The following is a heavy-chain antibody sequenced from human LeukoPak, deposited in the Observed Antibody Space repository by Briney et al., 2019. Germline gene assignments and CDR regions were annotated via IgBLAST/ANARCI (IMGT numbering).Heavy chain of an antibody. CDR2: IYYSGST. D-gene: IGHD3-10*01. V-gene: IGHV4-59*01. J-gene: IGHJ3*02. CDR1: GGSISSYY. CDR3: ARASGYAGAFDI. Sequence: SETLSLTCTVSGGSISSYYWSWIRQPPGKGLEWIGYIYYSGSTNYNPSLKSRVTISVDTSKNQFSLKLSSVTAADTAVYYCARASGYAGAFDIWGQGTMVTVSS.